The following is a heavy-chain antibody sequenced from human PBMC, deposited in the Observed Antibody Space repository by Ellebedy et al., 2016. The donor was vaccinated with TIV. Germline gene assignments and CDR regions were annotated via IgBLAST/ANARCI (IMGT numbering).Heavy chain of an antibody. V-gene: IGHV4-39*01. Sequence: SETLSLXXTVSGGSISSSSYYWGWIRQPPGKGLEWIGSIYYSGSTYYNPSLKSRVTISVDTSKNQFSLKLSSVTAADTAVYYCARPGLPGYSSSWYENWFDPWGQGTLVTVSS. CDR3: ARPGLPGYSSSWYENWFDP. CDR2: IYYSGST. D-gene: IGHD6-13*01. J-gene: IGHJ5*02. CDR1: GGSISSSSYY.